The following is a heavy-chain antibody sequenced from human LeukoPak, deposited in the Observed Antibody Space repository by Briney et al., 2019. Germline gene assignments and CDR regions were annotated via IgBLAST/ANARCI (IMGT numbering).Heavy chain of an antibody. CDR3: ARALVVVAATPDY. V-gene: IGHV3-30-3*01. J-gene: IGHJ4*02. Sequence: GGSLRLSCAAPGFTFSSYAMHWVRQAPGKGLEWVAVISYDGSNKYYADSVKGRFTTSRDNSKNTLYLQMNSLRAEDTAVYYCARALVVVAATPDYWGQGTLVTVSS. D-gene: IGHD2-15*01. CDR1: GFTFSSYA. CDR2: ISYDGSNK.